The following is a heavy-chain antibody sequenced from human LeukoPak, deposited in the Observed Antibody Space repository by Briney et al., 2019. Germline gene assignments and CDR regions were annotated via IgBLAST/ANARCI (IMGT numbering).Heavy chain of an antibody. D-gene: IGHD6-19*01. Sequence: GGSLRLSCAASGFTFSSYSMNWVRQAPGKGLEWVSSISSSSSYIYYADSVKGRFTISRDNSKNTLYLQMNSLRAEDTAVYYCARSSGWTLGAFDIWGQGTMVTVSS. V-gene: IGHV3-21*04. CDR2: ISSSSSYI. CDR3: ARSSGWTLGAFDI. J-gene: IGHJ3*02. CDR1: GFTFSSYS.